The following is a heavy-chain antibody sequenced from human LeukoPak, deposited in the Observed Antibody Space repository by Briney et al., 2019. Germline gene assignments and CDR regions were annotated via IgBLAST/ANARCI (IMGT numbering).Heavy chain of an antibody. CDR1: GYTFTSYG. Sequence: ASVKASCKASGYTFTSYGISWVRQAPGQGLEWMGWISAYNGNTNYAQKLQGRVTMTTDTSTSTAYMELRSLRSDDTAVYYCARDPAATIYTARAYYYYYGMDVWGQGTTVTVSS. CDR3: ARDPAATIYTARAYYYYYGMDV. V-gene: IGHV1-18*01. J-gene: IGHJ6*02. D-gene: IGHD6-25*01. CDR2: ISAYNGNT.